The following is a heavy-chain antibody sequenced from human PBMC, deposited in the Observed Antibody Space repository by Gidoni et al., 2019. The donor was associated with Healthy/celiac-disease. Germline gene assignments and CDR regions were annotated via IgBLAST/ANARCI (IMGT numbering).Heavy chain of an antibody. CDR2: IHYSGST. D-gene: IGHD4-17*01. J-gene: IGHJ6*02. CDR3: AREGTTVTMAGMDV. V-gene: IGHV4-31*03. CDR1: GGSISRGGYY. Sequence: QVQLQESGPGLVKPSPTLSLTCPVSGGSISRGGYYWSWIRQHPGKGLEWIGYIHYSGSTYYNPSLKSRVTISVDTSKNQFSLKLSSVTAADTAVYYCAREGTTVTMAGMDVWGQGTTVTVSS.